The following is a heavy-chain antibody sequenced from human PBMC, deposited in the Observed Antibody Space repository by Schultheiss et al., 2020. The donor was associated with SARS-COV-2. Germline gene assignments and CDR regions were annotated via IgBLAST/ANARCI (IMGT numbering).Heavy chain of an antibody. CDR1: GGSISSSSYY. D-gene: IGHD6-19*01. CDR2: IYHSGST. CDR3: ARVVEQWLAFDY. V-gene: IGHV4-39*01. Sequence: SETLSLTCTVSGGSISSSSYYWGWIRQPPGKGLEWIGSIYHSGSTYYNPSLKSRVTISVDRSKNQFSLKLSSVTAADTAVYYCARVVEQWLAFDYWGQGTLVTVSS. J-gene: IGHJ4*02.